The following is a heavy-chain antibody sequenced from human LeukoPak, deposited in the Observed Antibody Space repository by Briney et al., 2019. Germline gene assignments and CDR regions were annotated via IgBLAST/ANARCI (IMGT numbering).Heavy chain of an antibody. CDR3: ARTRVGATTDY. Sequence: SETLSLTCTVSGGSLSSYYWSWLRQPPGKGLEGIGYIYYSGSTNYNPSLKSRVTISVDTSKNQFSLKLSSVTAADTAVYYCARTRVGATTDYWGQGTLVTVSS. CDR2: IYYSGST. V-gene: IGHV4-59*01. CDR1: GGSLSSYY. J-gene: IGHJ4*02. D-gene: IGHD1-26*01.